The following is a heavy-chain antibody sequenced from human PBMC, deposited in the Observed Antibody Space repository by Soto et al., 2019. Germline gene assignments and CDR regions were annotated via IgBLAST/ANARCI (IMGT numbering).Heavy chain of an antibody. J-gene: IGHJ6*02. CDR2: IIPIPGTA. V-gene: IGHV1-69*01. D-gene: IGHD2-2*01. CDR3: ARSQGSSTSLEIYYYYYYGMDV. CDR1: GGTFSSYA. Sequence: QVQLVQSGAEVKKPGSSVKVSCKASGGTFSSYAMSWVRQAPGQGLEWMGGIIPIPGTANYAQKFQGRVTITADESTSTAYMELSSRRSEDTAVYYCARSQGSSTSLEIYYYYYYGMDVWGQGTTVTVSS.